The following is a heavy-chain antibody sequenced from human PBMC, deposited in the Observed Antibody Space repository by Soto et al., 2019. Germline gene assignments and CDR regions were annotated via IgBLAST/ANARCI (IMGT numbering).Heavy chain of an antibody. J-gene: IGHJ6*02. V-gene: IGHV1-18*01. CDR2: ISGHSANT. D-gene: IGHD5-12*01. Sequence: GASVKVSFKASGYTFSSYGITWVRQAPGRGLEWMGWISGHSANTNYAQKVQGRVTLTTDTSTTTAYMELTSLRSDDTAVYFCAREGPRGGYHPLHYYGMDVWGQGTTVTVSS. CDR3: AREGPRGGYHPLHYYGMDV. CDR1: GYTFSSYG.